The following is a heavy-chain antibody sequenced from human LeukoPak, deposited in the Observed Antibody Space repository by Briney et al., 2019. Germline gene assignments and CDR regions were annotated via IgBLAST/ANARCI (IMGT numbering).Heavy chain of an antibody. V-gene: IGHV1-69*01. CDR1: GGTFSSYA. J-gene: IGHJ4*02. Sequence: SVKVSCKASGGTFSSYAMSWVRQAPGQGLEWMRWIIPIFGTANYAQKFQGRVTITADESTSTAYMELRSLRSDDTAVYYCAREAGSGSWYPFDYWGQGTLVTVSS. D-gene: IGHD6-13*01. CDR3: AREAGSGSWYPFDY. CDR2: IIPIFGTA.